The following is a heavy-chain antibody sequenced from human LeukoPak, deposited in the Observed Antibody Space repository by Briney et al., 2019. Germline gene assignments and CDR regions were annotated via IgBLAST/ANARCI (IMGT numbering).Heavy chain of an antibody. J-gene: IGHJ4*02. D-gene: IGHD3-9*01. CDR1: GFTFRNYA. CDR2: VTGNGDTT. CDR3: ARTARPTGYYMR. V-gene: IGHV3-23*01. Sequence: GGSLRLSCAASGFTFRNYAMTWVRQAPGKGLEWVSVVTGNGDTTYYADSLKGRFTISRDNSRNTLYLQMNSLRAEDTAVYYCARTARPTGYYMRWGQGTLVTVSS.